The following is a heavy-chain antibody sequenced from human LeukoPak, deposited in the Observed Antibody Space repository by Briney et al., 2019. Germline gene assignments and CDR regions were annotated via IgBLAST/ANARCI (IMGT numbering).Heavy chain of an antibody. CDR1: GYTFTSYG. V-gene: IGHV1-18*01. D-gene: IGHD4-23*01. CDR3: ARDGYGGNSDYYGMDV. CDR2: ISAYNGNT. Sequence: ASVKVSCKASGYTFTSYGISWVRQAPGQGLEWMGWISAYNGNTNYAQKLQGRVTITRDTSASTAYMELSSLRSEDTAVYYCARDGYGGNSDYYGMDVWGQGTTVTVSS. J-gene: IGHJ6*02.